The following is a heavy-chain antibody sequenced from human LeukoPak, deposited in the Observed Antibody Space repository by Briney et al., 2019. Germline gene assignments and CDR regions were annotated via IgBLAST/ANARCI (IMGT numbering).Heavy chain of an antibody. CDR2: IFYSGTT. CDR3: ARTYCSGGSCHFDY. J-gene: IGHJ4*02. Sequence: SETLSLTCTVSGGSISSGGYYWSWIRQPPGNGLEWVGYIFYSGTTDSNPSLKSRVTISVDTSENQFSLKLSSVTAADTAVYYCARTYCSGGSCHFDYWGQGTLVTVSS. D-gene: IGHD2-15*01. CDR1: GGSISSGGYY. V-gene: IGHV4-61*08.